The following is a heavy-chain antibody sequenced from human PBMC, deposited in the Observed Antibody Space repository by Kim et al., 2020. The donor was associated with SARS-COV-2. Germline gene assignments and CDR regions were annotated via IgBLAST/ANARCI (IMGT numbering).Heavy chain of an antibody. D-gene: IGHD6-13*01. CDR2: ISYDGSNK. Sequence: GGSLRLSCAASGFTFSSYAMHWVRQAPGKGLEWVAVISYDGSNKYYVDSVKGRFTISRDNSKNTLYLQMNSLRAEDTAVYYCAREGGSSSWYAEYFQHWGQGTLVTVSS. V-gene: IGHV3-30*04. J-gene: IGHJ1*01. CDR1: GFTFSSYA. CDR3: AREGGSSSWYAEYFQH.